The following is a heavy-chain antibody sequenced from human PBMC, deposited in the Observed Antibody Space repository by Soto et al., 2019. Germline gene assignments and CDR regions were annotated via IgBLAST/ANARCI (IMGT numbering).Heavy chain of an antibody. V-gene: IGHV3-23*01. Sequence: EVQLLDSGGGLVQPGGSLRLSCAASGFTFSNYAMTWVRQGPGKGLEWVSGISGSGGRSYYADSVKGRFTISRDNSKRTLYLQMNSLGAEDTAVYYCAKAYFVWSSEQPYYFDYWGQGTLVTGSS. CDR3: AKAYFVWSSEQPYYFDY. CDR1: GFTFSNYA. D-gene: IGHD3-16*01. J-gene: IGHJ4*02. CDR2: ISGSGGRS.